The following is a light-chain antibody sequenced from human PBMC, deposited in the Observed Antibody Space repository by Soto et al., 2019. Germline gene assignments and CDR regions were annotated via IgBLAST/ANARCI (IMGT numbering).Light chain of an antibody. Sequence: QSALTQPASVSGSPGQSITLSCTGTSSDVGAYNSVSWYQQHPGKAPKLIIYDVSTRPSGVSNRFSGSKSGNTASLTISGLPAEDEADYYCSTSTTSTTRVFGTGTKVTVL. CDR2: DVS. CDR1: SSDVGAYNS. V-gene: IGLV2-14*03. J-gene: IGLJ1*01. CDR3: STSTTSTTRV.